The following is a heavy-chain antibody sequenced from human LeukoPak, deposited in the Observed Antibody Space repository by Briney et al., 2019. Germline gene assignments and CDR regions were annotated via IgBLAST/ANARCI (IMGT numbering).Heavy chain of an antibody. V-gene: IGHV4-59*11. CDR3: ARYYDFWSGYFDY. Sequence: PSETLSLTCTVSGGSISGHYWSWIRQPPGKGLEWIGYIYYSGSTNYNPSLKSRVTISVDTSKNQFSLKLSSVTAADTAVYYCARYYDFWSGYFDYWGQGTLVTVSS. CDR2: IYYSGST. D-gene: IGHD3-3*01. J-gene: IGHJ4*02. CDR1: GGSISGHY.